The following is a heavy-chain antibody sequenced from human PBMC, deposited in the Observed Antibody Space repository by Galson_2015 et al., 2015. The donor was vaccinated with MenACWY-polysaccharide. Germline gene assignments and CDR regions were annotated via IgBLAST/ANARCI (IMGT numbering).Heavy chain of an antibody. Sequence: TLRLSCAAAGFTFCSYSMTWVRWPPGKGLECASYIRSISRIIYYEDSVKSRFTISRDNAKNSLFLQMNSLRAEDTAVYYCASLHCSSTSCYPTGYYYYGMDVWGQGTTVTVSS. J-gene: IGHJ6*02. CDR1: GFTFCSYS. V-gene: IGHV3-48*01. D-gene: IGHD2-2*01. CDR3: ASLHCSSTSCYPTGYYYYGMDV. CDR2: IRSISRII.